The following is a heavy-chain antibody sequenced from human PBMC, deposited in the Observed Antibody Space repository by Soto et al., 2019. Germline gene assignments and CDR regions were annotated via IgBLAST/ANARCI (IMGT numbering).Heavy chain of an antibody. CDR2: IYYDGSIK. CDR1: GFTFNSFG. CDR3: ARGPPHSSSWYWYFDL. J-gene: IGHJ2*01. D-gene: IGHD6-13*01. Sequence: VQLVESGGGVVQPGRSLRLSCAASGFTFNSFGMHWVRQAPGKGLEWMAVIYYDGSIKYYGDPVKGRFTISRDNSKNTLYLQMNSLRAEDTAVYYCARGPPHSSSWYWYFDLWGRGTLVTVSS. V-gene: IGHV3-33*01.